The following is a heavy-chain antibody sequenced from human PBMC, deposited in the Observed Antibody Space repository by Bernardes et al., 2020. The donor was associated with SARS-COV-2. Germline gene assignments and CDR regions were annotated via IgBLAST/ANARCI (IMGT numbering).Heavy chain of an antibody. V-gene: IGHV3-74*01. CDR3: ARGSGNYYFDY. CDR1: GFTFNSYW. J-gene: IGHJ4*01. Sequence: GTLSPSGAASGFTFNSYWMHWVRQVPGKGLVWVSRLDPVGSGITYADSVKGRFTISRDNAKNTLYLQMDSLRAEDTAVYYCARGSGNYYFDYWGHGTLVTVSS. D-gene: IGHD1-26*01. CDR2: LDPVGSGI.